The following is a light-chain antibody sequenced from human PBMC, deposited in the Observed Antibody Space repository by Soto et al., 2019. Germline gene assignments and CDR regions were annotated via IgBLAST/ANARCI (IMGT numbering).Light chain of an antibody. J-gene: IGKJ3*01. CDR2: GAS. CDR3: QQFGSSPS. Sequence: EIVLTQSPGTLSLSLGERATLSCRASQSVSSSYLAWYRQRPGQAPRLLIYGASIRATGIPDWFSGRGSGTDFTLTISILEPEYFAVYYCQQFGSSPSFGPGTIVDI. V-gene: IGKV3-20*01. CDR1: QSVSSSY.